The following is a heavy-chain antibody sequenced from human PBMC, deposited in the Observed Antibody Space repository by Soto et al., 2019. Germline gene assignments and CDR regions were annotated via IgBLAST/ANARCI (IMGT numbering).Heavy chain of an antibody. CDR1: GFTFNDHY. V-gene: IGHV3-11*06. CDR3: ARDSTGSGLDYGMDV. Sequence: QVQLVESGGGLVKPGGSLRLSCAASGFTFNDHYMTWIRQAPGKGLEWVSFISSDSIYTNSADSVKGRFTISRDNAKNLLYLQMSSLRVEDTAVYYCARDSTGSGLDYGMDVGGQGTTGAVSS. CDR2: ISSDSIYT. D-gene: IGHD3-10*01. J-gene: IGHJ6*02.